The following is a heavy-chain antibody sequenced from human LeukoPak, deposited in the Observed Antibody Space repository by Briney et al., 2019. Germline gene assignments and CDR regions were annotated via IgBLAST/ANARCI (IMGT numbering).Heavy chain of an antibody. J-gene: IGHJ4*02. CDR2: ISGNGGDT. CDR1: GFSFRSYG. CDR3: AKGAYHDD. D-gene: IGHD3-3*01. Sequence: PGGSLRLSCAASGFSFRSYGMHWVRQAPGKGLEWVSTISGNGGDTYYADSVKGRFTISRDNSKNTLYLQMNSLRADDTAIYYCAKGAYHDDWGQGTLVTVSS. V-gene: IGHV3-23*01.